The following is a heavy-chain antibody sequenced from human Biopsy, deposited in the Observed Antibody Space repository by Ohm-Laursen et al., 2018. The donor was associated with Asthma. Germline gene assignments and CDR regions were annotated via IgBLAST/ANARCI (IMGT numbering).Heavy chain of an antibody. Sequence: SHTLSRAASGFSFSSYVMNWVRQAPGKGLEWVSAITGGNDNTYYADSVKGRFTISRDNSKNTVYLQMNSLTGEDTAVYYCAKDKGGPSIGVAGTFDHWGQGTRVTVSS. D-gene: IGHD6-13*01. J-gene: IGHJ4*02. CDR2: ITGGNDNT. CDR1: GFSFSSYV. V-gene: IGHV3-23*01. CDR3: AKDKGGPSIGVAGTFDH.